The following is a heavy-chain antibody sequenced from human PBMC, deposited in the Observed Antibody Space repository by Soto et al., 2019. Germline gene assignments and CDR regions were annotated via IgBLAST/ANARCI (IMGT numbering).Heavy chain of an antibody. J-gene: IGHJ4*02. CDR2: IYYSGST. Sequence: SETLSLTCTVSGGSISSSSYYWGWIRQPPGKGLEWIGSIYYSGSTYYNPSLKSRVTISVDTSKNQFSLKLSSVTAADTAVYYCARDGSDLTETNFDYWGQGTLVTVSS. D-gene: IGHD1-26*01. CDR3: ARDGSDLTETNFDY. V-gene: IGHV4-39*07. CDR1: GGSISSSSYY.